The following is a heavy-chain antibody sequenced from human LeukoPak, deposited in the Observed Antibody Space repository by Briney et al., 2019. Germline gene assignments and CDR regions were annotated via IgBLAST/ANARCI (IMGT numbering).Heavy chain of an antibody. Sequence: PGGSLRLSCAASGLTLSTYYMNWVRQAPGKGLEWVSIIYSGGTTYYADSVKGRFTISRDTSKNTLSLQMNSLRAEDTAVYFCARVGDHFHWNLDLWGRGTLVTVSS. CDR1: GLTLSTYY. V-gene: IGHV3-53*01. CDR2: IYSGGTT. J-gene: IGHJ2*01. D-gene: IGHD3-3*02. CDR3: ARVGDHFHWNLDL.